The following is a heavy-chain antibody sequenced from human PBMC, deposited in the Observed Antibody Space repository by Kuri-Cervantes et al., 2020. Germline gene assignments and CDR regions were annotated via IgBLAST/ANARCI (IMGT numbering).Heavy chain of an antibody. D-gene: IGHD3-3*01. Sequence: GGSLRLSCAASGFTFDDYAMHWVRQAPGKGLEWVSGISWNSGSIGYADSVKGRFTISRDNAKNSLYLQMNSLRAEDTAVYYCARLRDFWSGYYSPAGDYWGQGTLVTVSS. CDR2: ISWNSGSI. CDR1: GFTFDDYA. V-gene: IGHV3-9*01. J-gene: IGHJ4*02. CDR3: ARLRDFWSGYYSPAGDY.